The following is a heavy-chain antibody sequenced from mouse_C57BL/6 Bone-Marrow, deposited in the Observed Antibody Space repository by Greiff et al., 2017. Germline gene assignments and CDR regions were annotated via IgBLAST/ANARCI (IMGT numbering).Heavy chain of an antibody. V-gene: IGHV1-26*01. J-gene: IGHJ4*01. CDR1: GYTFTDYY. Sequence: EVQLQQSGPELVKPGASVKISCKASGYTFTDYYMNWVKQSPGKSLEWIGYINPNNGGTSYNQKFKGKATLTVDKSSSTAYLELRSLTSEDSADYYSARSKANWEDYAMDYWGQGTSVTVSS. CDR2: INPNNGGT. CDR3: ARSKANWEDYAMDY. D-gene: IGHD4-1*01.